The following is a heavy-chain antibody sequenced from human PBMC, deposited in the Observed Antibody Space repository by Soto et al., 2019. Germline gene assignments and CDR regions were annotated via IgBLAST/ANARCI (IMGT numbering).Heavy chain of an antibody. D-gene: IGHD3-9*01. J-gene: IGHJ5*02. CDR3: ARDLSGYNWFDP. CDR2: IYYSGST. V-gene: IGHV4-31*03. CDR1: GDSISSGGYY. Sequence: PSETLSLTCTVSGDSISSGGYYWSWIRQHPGKGLEWIGYIYYSGSTYYNPSLKSRVIISVDTSKNQFSLKLSSVTAADTAIYYCARDLSGYNWFDPWGQGTLVTVSS.